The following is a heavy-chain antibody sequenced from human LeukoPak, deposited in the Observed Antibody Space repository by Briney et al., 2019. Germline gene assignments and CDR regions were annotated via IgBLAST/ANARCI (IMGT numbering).Heavy chain of an antibody. J-gene: IGHJ3*02. Sequence: ASVKVSCKASGGTFSSYAISWVRQAPGQGLEWMGGIIPIFGTAKYAQKFQGRVTITADESTSTAYMELSSLRSEDTAVYYCARDGIAAAGTSAFDIWGQGTMVTVSS. D-gene: IGHD6-13*01. CDR2: IIPIFGTA. CDR1: GGTFSSYA. CDR3: ARDGIAAAGTSAFDI. V-gene: IGHV1-69*13.